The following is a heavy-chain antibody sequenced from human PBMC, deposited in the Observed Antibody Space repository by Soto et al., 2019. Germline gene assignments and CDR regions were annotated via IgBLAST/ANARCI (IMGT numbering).Heavy chain of an antibody. V-gene: IGHV3-7*01. Sequence: EVQLVESGGGLVQPGGSLRLSCAASGFSFSSHWMTWVRQTPGKGLEWVANITEDGSQKYYVDSVKCRFTILRDNANNSLSLQMNCLKVEDTAVYYWARDGRYCPWSDCRGDAFDVWGQGTVVTVSS. J-gene: IGHJ3*01. CDR2: ITEDGSQK. CDR3: ARDGRYCPWSDCRGDAFDV. D-gene: IGHD2-21*01. CDR1: GFSFSSHW.